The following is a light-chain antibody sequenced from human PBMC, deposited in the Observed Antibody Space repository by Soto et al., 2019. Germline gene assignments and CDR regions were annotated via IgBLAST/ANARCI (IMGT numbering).Light chain of an antibody. Sequence: EIVISQSPDTLSVSKGEGATLSCRVSQSIRSNLAWYQQRPGQAPRLLIYGASTRATGIPARFSGSGSGTEFTLTISSLQSEDFAVYYCQQFRNWPWTFCQGTKVDIK. CDR1: QSIRSN. V-gene: IGKV3-15*01. CDR3: QQFRNWPWT. J-gene: IGKJ1*01. CDR2: GAS.